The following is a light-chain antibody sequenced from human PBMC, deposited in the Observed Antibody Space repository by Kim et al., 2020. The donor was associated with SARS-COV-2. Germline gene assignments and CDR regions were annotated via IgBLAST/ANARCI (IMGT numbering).Light chain of an antibody. CDR2: DAS. CDR1: RSVSSK. J-gene: IGKJ1*01. V-gene: IGKV3-15*01. CDR3: QQYNDWPT. Sequence: GESATACSRASRSVSSKLGWYQQKPGQPPRLLNYDASTRATGIPARFSGSGSGTEFPLTISSLQSEDFAVYYCQQYNDWPTFGQGTKVDIK.